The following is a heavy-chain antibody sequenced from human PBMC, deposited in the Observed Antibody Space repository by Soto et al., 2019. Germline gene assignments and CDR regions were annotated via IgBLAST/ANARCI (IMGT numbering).Heavy chain of an antibody. D-gene: IGHD4-4*01. J-gene: IGHJ6*02. CDR1: GGSISSYY. CDR3: ARHAAQSPYYGMDV. Sequence: SETLSLTCTVSGGSISSYYWSWIRQPPGKGLEWIGYIYYSGSTNYNPSLKSRVTISVDTSKNQFSLKLSSVTAADTAVYYCARHAAQSPYYGMDVWGQGTTVTVSS. V-gene: IGHV4-59*01. CDR2: IYYSGST.